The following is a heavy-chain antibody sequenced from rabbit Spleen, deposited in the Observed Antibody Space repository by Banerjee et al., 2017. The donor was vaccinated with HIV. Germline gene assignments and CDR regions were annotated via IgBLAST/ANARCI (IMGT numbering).Heavy chain of an antibody. CDR3: ARSYTSSGYQYNL. J-gene: IGHJ4*01. V-gene: IGHV1S45*01. Sequence: QQQLVESGGDLVKPEGSLTLTCTASGFSFSSSYWICWVRQAPGKGLEWIACIYTGSSGSTSYATWAKGRFTISKTSSTTVTLQMTSLTAADAATYFCARSYTSSGYQYNLWGPGTLVTVS. D-gene: IGHD1-1*01. CDR1: GFSFSSSYW. CDR2: IYTGSSGST.